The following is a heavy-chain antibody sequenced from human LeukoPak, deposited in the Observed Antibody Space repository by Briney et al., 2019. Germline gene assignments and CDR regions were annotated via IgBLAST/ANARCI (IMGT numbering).Heavy chain of an antibody. CDR3: AKAGRESDFDY. J-gene: IGHJ4*02. D-gene: IGHD2-21*01. CDR2: IRYDGSNK. CDR1: GFTFSSYG. Sequence: GGSLRLSCAASGFTFSSYGTHWVRQAPGKGLEWVPFIRYDGSNKYYADSVKGRFTISRDNSKNTLYLQMNSLRAEDTAVYYCAKAGRESDFDYWGQGTLVTVSS. V-gene: IGHV3-30*02.